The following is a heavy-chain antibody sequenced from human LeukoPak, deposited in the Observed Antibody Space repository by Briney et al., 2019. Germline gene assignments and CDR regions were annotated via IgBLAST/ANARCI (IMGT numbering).Heavy chain of an antibody. D-gene: IGHD1-1*01. V-gene: IGHV4-4*07. CDR3: AGGPSGTAFDD. Sequence: SETLSLTCAVSGISISTYYWSWIPQPARKGLEWIGRIYTSGNTNYKPSLKSRLTISVDKSKNHLSLKLSSLTAADTAFYYCAGGPSGTAFDDWGHGTLVTVSS. CDR1: GISISTYY. J-gene: IGHJ4*01. CDR2: IYTSGNT.